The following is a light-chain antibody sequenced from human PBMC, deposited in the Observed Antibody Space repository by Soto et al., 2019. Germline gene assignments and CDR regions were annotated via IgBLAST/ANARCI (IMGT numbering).Light chain of an antibody. V-gene: IGKV3-15*01. CDR1: QSISSN. CDR2: RTS. J-gene: IGKJ4*01. Sequence: EIVMTQSPATLSVSPGERATLSCRASQSISSNLAWYQQKPGQDPRHLMFRTSSRATGVAARFSGSGSGTEFNLTISSLQPEDFGVYYCQQYNNWPRATFGGGTKVDIK. CDR3: QQYNNWPRAT.